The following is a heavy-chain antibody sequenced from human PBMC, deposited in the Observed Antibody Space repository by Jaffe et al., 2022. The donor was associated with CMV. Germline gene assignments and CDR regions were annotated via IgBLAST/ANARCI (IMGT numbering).Heavy chain of an antibody. V-gene: IGHV2-70*01. CDR1: GFSLSTSGMC. D-gene: IGHD6-19*01. CDR2: IDWDDDK. Sequence: QVTLRESGPALVKPTQTLTLTCTFSGFSLSTSGMCVSWIRQPPGKALEWLALIDWDDDKYYSTSLKTRLTISKDTSKNQVVLTMTNMDPVDTATYYCARIRVVHGGWYDFDYWGQGTLVTVSS. J-gene: IGHJ4*02. CDR3: ARIRVVHGGWYDFDY.